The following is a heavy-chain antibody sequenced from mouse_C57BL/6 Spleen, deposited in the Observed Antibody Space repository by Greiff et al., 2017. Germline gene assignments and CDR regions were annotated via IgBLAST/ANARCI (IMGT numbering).Heavy chain of an antibody. CDR3: ARDYYGSSLFAY. CDR2: INPNNGGT. V-gene: IGHV1-22*01. CDR1: GYTFTDYN. Sequence: DVKLVESGPELVKPGASVKMSCKASGYTFTDYNMHWVKQSHGKSLEWIGYINPNNGGTSYNQKFKGKATLTVNKSSSTAYMELRSLTSEDSAVYYCARDYYGSSLFAYWGQGTLVTVSA. J-gene: IGHJ3*01. D-gene: IGHD1-1*01.